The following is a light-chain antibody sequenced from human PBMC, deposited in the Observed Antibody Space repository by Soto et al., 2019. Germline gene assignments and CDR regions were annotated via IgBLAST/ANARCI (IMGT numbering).Light chain of an antibody. J-gene: IGLJ1*01. CDR1: TSDVGNYNY. CDR3: SSYTTNTTLV. V-gene: IGLV2-14*01. CDR2: EVT. Sequence: ALAQPASVSGSPGQSITISCTGTTSDVGNYNYVSWFQQHPGKPPKLMIYEVTNRPSGVSNRFSGSKAGITASLTISGLQAEDEADYYCSSYTTNTTLVFGTGTKVTVL.